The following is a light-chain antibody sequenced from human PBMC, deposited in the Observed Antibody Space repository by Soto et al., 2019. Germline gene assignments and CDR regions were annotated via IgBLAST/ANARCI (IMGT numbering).Light chain of an antibody. CDR1: QNIYSN. Sequence: IVMTQSPATLSVSPGERATLSCRASQNIYSNVAWYQQRPGQAPRLLIYRASTRATGIPARFSGSGSETEFTLTISSLQSEDFTVYSCLQYHNLCAFGQGTKVEIK. J-gene: IGKJ1*01. V-gene: IGKV3-15*01. CDR3: LQYHNLCA. CDR2: RAS.